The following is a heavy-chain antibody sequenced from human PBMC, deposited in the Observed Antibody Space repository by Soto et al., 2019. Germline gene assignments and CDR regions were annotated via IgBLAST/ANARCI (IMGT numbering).Heavy chain of an antibody. CDR3: ARDYPYYDFWSGPYYYYGMDV. D-gene: IGHD3-3*01. Sequence: GESLKISCAASGFTFSSYAMHWVRQAPGKGLEWVAVISYDGSNKYYADSVKGRFTISRDNSKNTLYLQMNSLRAEDTAVYYCARDYPYYDFWSGPYYYYGMDVWGQGTTVTVSS. CDR2: ISYDGSNK. J-gene: IGHJ6*02. CDR1: GFTFSSYA. V-gene: IGHV3-30-3*01.